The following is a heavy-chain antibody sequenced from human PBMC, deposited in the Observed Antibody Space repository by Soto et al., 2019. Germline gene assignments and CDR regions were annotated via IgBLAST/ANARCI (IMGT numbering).Heavy chain of an antibody. CDR2: ISSSGNTI. D-gene: IGHD3-10*01. Sequence: QVQLVESGGGLVKPGGSLRLSCAASGFTFSDYYMSWIRQAPGKGLEWVSYISSSGNTIYYADSVKGRFTISRDNARNSLYLQMNSLRAEDTAVYYCARDRGVDTTPTKYYYSYGMDVWGQGTTVTVSS. CDR3: ARDRGVDTTPTKYYYSYGMDV. V-gene: IGHV3-11*01. J-gene: IGHJ6*02. CDR1: GFTFSDYY.